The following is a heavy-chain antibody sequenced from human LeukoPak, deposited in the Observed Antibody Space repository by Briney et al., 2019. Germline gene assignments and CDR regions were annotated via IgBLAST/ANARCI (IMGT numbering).Heavy chain of an antibody. CDR1: GGSFSGYY. J-gene: IGHJ6*03. Sequence: SETLSLTCAVYGGSFSGYYWSRIRQPPGKGLEWIGEINHSGSTNYNPSLKSRVTISVDTSKNQFSLKLSSVTAADTAVYYCARVVVPAARTWTGRRYYYYMDVWGKGTTVTVSS. D-gene: IGHD2-2*01. CDR3: ARVVVPAARTWTGRRYYYYMDV. V-gene: IGHV4-34*01. CDR2: INHSGST.